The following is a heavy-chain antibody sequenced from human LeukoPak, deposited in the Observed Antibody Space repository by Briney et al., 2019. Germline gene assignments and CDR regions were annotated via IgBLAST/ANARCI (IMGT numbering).Heavy chain of an antibody. CDR1: GFTFTDYG. D-gene: IGHD3-9*01. Sequence: GGSLRLSCAASGFTFTDYGMTWVRQAPGKGLEWVSAISCSGGSTYYADSVKGRFTISRDNSKNTLYLQMNSLRAEDTAVYYCAKKGSYYDILTGYLGDDYWGQGTLVTVSS. J-gene: IGHJ4*02. CDR3: AKKGSYYDILTGYLGDDY. V-gene: IGHV3-23*01. CDR2: ISCSGGST.